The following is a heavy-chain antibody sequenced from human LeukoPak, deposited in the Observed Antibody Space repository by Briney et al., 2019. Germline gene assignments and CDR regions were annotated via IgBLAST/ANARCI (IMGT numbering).Heavy chain of an antibody. CDR2: ISGSGAMT. CDR3: AKDRVDGSGSQLDS. Sequence: GGSLRLSCAASGFTLSNHAVIWVRQAPGKGLEWVSSISGSGAMTYYADSVKGRFTISRDNAMDTLYLQMNSLRADDTAVYYCAKDRVDGSGSQLDSWGQGSLVLVSS. D-gene: IGHD3-10*01. J-gene: IGHJ4*02. V-gene: IGHV3-23*01. CDR1: GFTLSNHA.